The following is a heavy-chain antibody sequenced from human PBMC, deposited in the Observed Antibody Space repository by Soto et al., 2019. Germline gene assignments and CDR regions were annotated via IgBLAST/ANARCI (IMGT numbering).Heavy chain of an antibody. J-gene: IGHJ6*02. CDR2: IKFDGSSS. CDR3: ARGAKNIYAMDV. Sequence: GGSLRLSCAASGFAFSTYWMHWVRQAPGKGLLWVSRIKFDGSSSYYADSVKGRFTMSRGDAKNTLYLQMNGFRVDDMSLYYCARGAKNIYAMDVWGQGTTVTVSS. CDR1: GFAFSTYW. V-gene: IGHV3-74*01.